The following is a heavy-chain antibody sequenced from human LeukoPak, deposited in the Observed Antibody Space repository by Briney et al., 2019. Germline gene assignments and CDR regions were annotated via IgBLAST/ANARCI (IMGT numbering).Heavy chain of an antibody. J-gene: IGHJ5*02. Sequence: GGSLRLSCSASGFTFSSYAMHWVRQAPGKGLEYVSAIGSKGGSTYYADSVKGRFTISRDNSKNTLYLQMSSLRAEDTAVYYCAKISASGCSYDTWGQGTLVTVSS. D-gene: IGHD5-18*01. CDR3: AKISASGCSYDT. V-gene: IGHV3-64D*06. CDR1: GFTFSSYA. CDR2: IGSKGGST.